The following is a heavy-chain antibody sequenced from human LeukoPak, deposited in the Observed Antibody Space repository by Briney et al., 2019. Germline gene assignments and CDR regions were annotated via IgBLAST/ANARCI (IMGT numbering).Heavy chain of an antibody. CDR2: ISTSGST. CDR1: GGSISSYY. Sequence: SETLSLTCTVSGGSISSYYWSWIRQPAGKGLEWIGRISTSGSTNYNPSLKSRVTMSVDTSKNQFSLKLSSVTAADTAVYYCAREGLACSSTSCYGGNWFDPWGQGTLVTVSS. CDR3: AREGLACSSTSCYGGNWFDP. J-gene: IGHJ5*02. D-gene: IGHD2-2*01. V-gene: IGHV4-4*07.